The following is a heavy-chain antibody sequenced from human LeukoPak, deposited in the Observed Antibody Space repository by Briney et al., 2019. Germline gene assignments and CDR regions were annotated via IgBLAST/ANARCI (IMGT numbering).Heavy chain of an antibody. V-gene: IGHV4-59*01. CDR1: GGSISSYY. J-gene: IGHJ4*02. Sequence: PSETLSLTCTVSGGSISSYYWSWIRQPPGKGLEWIGYIYYSGSTNYNPSLKSRVTISVDTSKNQFSPKLSSVTAADTAVYYCARGAARGVPLVIDIDYWGQGTLVTVSS. D-gene: IGHD6-6*01. CDR3: ARGAARGVPLVIDIDY. CDR2: IYYSGST.